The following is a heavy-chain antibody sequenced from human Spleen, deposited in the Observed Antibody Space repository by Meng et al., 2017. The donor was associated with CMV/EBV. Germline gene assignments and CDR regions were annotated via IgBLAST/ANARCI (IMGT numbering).Heavy chain of an antibody. CDR2: IYLGDSDT. Sequence: GGSLRLSCKGSGYSFTTYWIGWVRQMPGKGLEWMGIIYLGDSDTRYSPYFEGQVTISVDKSISTAYLQWSSLKTSDTAIYYCARRVGDDAFDIWGQGTMVTVSS. V-gene: IGHV5-51*01. D-gene: IGHD3-10*01. J-gene: IGHJ3*02. CDR3: ARRVGDDAFDI. CDR1: GYSFTTYW.